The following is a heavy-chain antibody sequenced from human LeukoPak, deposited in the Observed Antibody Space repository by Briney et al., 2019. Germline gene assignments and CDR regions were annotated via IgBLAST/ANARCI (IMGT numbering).Heavy chain of an antibody. Sequence: SETLSLTCTVSGGSINNYYWSGIRQPAGKGLEGIGRMYTRGSTNYNPSLKRRVTISVDTSKNQFSLKLSSVTAADTAVYYCARGRYCSADICPGGDAFDIWGQGTMVSVSS. CDR2: MYTRGST. J-gene: IGHJ3*02. D-gene: IGHD2-15*01. V-gene: IGHV4-4*07. CDR1: GGSINNYY. CDR3: ARGRYCSADICPGGDAFDI.